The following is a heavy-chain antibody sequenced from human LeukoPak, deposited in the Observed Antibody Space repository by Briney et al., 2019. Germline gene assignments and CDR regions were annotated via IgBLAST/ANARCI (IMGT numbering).Heavy chain of an antibody. Sequence: PGGSLRLSCAASKFTFSSYAMIGVRQAPGKGLEGVSAISGSGGSGVSTYYADSVKGRFTISRDNSKNTLYLQMNSLRAEDTAVYYCAKSTPDSGYAVHAFDIWGQGTMVTVSS. CDR3: AKSTPDSGYAVHAFDI. D-gene: IGHD5-12*01. CDR2: ISGSGGSGVST. V-gene: IGHV3-23*01. J-gene: IGHJ3*02. CDR1: KFTFSSYA.